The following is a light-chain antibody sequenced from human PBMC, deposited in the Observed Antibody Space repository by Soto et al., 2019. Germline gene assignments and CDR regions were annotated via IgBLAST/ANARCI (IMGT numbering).Light chain of an antibody. V-gene: IGKV2-28*01. Sequence: EIVMTQSPLSLPVTPGEPASISCKSSQSLLHSNGYNYLDWYLQKPGQSPQLLIYSGSNRASGVPDRFSGSGSGTDFTLKISRVEAEDVAVYYCMQALQAQFTFGPGTKVDIK. J-gene: IGKJ3*01. CDR1: QSLLHSNGYNY. CDR2: SGS. CDR3: MQALQAQFT.